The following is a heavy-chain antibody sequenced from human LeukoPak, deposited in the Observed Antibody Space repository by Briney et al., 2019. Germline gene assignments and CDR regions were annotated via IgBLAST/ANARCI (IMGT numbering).Heavy chain of an antibody. CDR3: ARNAFDI. CDR1: GGSISSSPYY. J-gene: IGHJ3*02. Sequence: KTSETLSLTCTVSGGSISSSPYYWGWIRQPPGKGLEWIGSIYYSGTTNYNPSLKSRATISVDTSKNQFSLRLSSVTAADTAVYYCARNAFDIWGQGTMVTVSS. CDR2: IYYSGTT. V-gene: IGHV4-39*07.